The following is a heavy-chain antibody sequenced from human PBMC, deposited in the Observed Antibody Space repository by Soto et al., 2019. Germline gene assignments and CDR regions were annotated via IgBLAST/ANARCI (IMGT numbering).Heavy chain of an antibody. CDR2: IIPIFGTA. CDR1: GGTFSSYA. D-gene: IGHD3-10*01. Sequence: QVQLVQSGAEVKKPGSSVKVSCKASGGTFSSYAISWVRQAPGQGLEWMGGIIPIFGTANYAQKFQGRVTITADESTSTAYMELSSLRSEDTAVYYCARGKCGSGSCYYYYGMDVWGQGTTVTVSS. J-gene: IGHJ6*02. V-gene: IGHV1-69*12. CDR3: ARGKCGSGSCYYYYGMDV.